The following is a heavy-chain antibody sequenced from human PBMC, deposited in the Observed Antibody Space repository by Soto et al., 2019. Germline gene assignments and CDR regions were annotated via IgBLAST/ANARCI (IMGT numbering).Heavy chain of an antibody. CDR1: GFTFSSYS. D-gene: IGHD4-4*01. Sequence: GGSLRLSCAASGFTFSSYSMNWVRQAPGKGLEWVSSISSSSSYIYYADSVKGRFTISRDNAKNSLYLQMNSLRAEDTAVYYCARDATVTTAVIWFDPWGQGTLVTVSS. CDR3: ARDATVTTAVIWFDP. J-gene: IGHJ5*02. V-gene: IGHV3-21*01. CDR2: ISSSSSYI.